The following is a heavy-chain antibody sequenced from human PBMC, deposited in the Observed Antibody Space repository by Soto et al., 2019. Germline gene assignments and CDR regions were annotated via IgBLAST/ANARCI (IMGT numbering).Heavy chain of an antibody. CDR2: IYYSGST. J-gene: IGHJ4*02. CDR3: ARFGGYSYGYARPWSSFDY. V-gene: IGHV4-59*08. CDR1: GGSISSYY. D-gene: IGHD5-18*01. Sequence: PSETLSLTCTVSGGSISSYYWSWIRQPPGKGLEWIGYIYYSGSTNYNPSLKSRVTISVDTSKNQFSLKLSSVTAADTAVYYCARFGGYSYGYARPWSSFDYWGQGTLVTVSS.